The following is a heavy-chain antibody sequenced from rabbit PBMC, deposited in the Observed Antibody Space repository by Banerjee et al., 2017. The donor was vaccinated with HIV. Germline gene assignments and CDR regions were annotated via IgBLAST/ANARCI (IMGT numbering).Heavy chain of an antibody. Sequence: QSLEESGGDLVKPGASLTLTCTASGFSFSISYYMCWVRQAPGKGLEWIACIDTSSRDSTYYASWAKGRFTISKTSSTTVTLQMTSLTAADTATYFCARGDDDYPTYFNLWGPGTLVTVS. CDR1: GFSFSISYY. D-gene: IGHD2-1*01. CDR3: ARGDDDYPTYFNL. J-gene: IGHJ4*01. V-gene: IGHV1S40*01. CDR2: IDTSSRDST.